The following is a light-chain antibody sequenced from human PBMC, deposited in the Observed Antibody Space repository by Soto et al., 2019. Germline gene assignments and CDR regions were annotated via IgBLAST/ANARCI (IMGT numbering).Light chain of an antibody. CDR3: QQYGTSRT. CDR2: GTS. Sequence: EIVLTQFPGTLSLSPGERATLSCRASQSVSSSDLAWYQQKPGQAPRLLIYGTSSRATGIPDRFSGSGSGTDFTLTISTLEPEDFAVYYCQQYGTSRTFGQGTKVEMK. V-gene: IGKV3-20*01. CDR1: QSVSSSD. J-gene: IGKJ1*01.